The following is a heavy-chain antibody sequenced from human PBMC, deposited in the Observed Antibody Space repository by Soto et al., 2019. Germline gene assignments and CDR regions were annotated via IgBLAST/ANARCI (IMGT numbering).Heavy chain of an antibody. D-gene: IGHD2-15*01. Sequence: EVQRLESGGGLVQAGGSLRLSCAASGFTFSSYAMSWVRQAPGKGLEWVSAISGSGGSTYYADSVKGRFTISRDNSRNTLDLQMNSQRADDTAVYDCAGYCTGGSGYFDSWGQGSLVTFSS. CDR3: AGYCTGGSGYFDS. CDR2: ISGSGGST. V-gene: IGHV3-23*01. J-gene: IGHJ4*02. CDR1: GFTFSSYA.